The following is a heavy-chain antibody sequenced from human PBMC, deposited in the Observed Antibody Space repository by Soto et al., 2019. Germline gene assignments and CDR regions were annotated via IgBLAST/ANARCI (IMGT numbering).Heavy chain of an antibody. D-gene: IGHD2-2*02. CDR1: GGSISSGDYY. Sequence: PSETLSLTCTVSGGSISSGDYYWSWIRQPPGKGLEWIGYSCSSGSTYYNPSLKSRVTISVDTSKNQFSLKLSSVTAADTAVYYCARINYCSSTSCYKPYYYGMDVWGQGTTVTV. V-gene: IGHV4-30-4*01. CDR3: ARINYCSSTSCYKPYYYGMDV. J-gene: IGHJ6*02. CDR2: SCSSGST.